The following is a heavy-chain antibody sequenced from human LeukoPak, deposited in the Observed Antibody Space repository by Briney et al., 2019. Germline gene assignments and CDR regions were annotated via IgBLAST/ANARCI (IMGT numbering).Heavy chain of an antibody. V-gene: IGHV1-8*01. CDR3: ARGIDAGVDF. CDR1: GYTFTNLD. CDR2: MNPNNGIT. J-gene: IGHJ4*02. D-gene: IGHD7-27*01. Sequence: ASVKVSCKASGYTFTNLDINWVRHAAGQGLEWMGWMNPNNGITDHAQKFQGRVAMTRYTSTGTAYMELSSLTFEDTAVYYCARGIDAGVDFWGQGTLITVSS.